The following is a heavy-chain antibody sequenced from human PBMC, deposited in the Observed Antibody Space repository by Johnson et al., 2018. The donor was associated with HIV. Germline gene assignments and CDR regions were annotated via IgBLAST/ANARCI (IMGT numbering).Heavy chain of an antibody. CDR3: ARDRGRYGYAAFDI. CDR2: ISYDGSNK. Sequence: VQLVESGGGVVQPGRSLRLSCASSGFTFSSYAMHWVRQAPGKGLEWVAVISYDGSNKYYADSVKGRFTISRDNSKNTLYLQMNSLRAADTAVYYCARDRGRYGYAAFDIWGQGTMVTVSS. J-gene: IGHJ3*02. CDR1: GFTFSSYA. V-gene: IGHV3-30-3*01. D-gene: IGHD5-18*01.